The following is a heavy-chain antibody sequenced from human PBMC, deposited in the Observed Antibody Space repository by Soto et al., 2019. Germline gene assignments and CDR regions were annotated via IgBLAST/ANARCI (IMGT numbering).Heavy chain of an antibody. V-gene: IGHV3-21*01. CDR3: ARVAY. CDR1: VFAFSRFS. Sequence: GGSLSLSCEASVFAFSRFSMNWVRQVPGKGLEWVASISSGSSDTWYADSVKGRFIISRDNAQNSLFLQMNTLRPEDTAMYYCARVAYWGPGTQVTVS. CDR2: ISSGSSDT. J-gene: IGHJ4*02.